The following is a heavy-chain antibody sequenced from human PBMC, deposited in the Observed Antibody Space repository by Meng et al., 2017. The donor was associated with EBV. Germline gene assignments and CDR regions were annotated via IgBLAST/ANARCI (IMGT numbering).Heavy chain of an antibody. D-gene: IGHD6-13*01. J-gene: IGHJ5*02. Sequence: QLQLQESGPGLVKPSETLPLTCTVSGGSISSSSYYWGWIRQPPGKGLEWIGSIYYSGSTYYNPSLKSRVTISVDTSKNQFSLKLSSVTAADTAVYYCARRGYSSSRTEFDPWGQGTLVTVSS. CDR3: ARRGYSSSRTEFDP. V-gene: IGHV4-39*07. CDR1: GGSISSSSYY. CDR2: IYYSGST.